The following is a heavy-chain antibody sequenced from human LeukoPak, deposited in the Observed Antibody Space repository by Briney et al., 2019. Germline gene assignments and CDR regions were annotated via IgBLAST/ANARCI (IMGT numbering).Heavy chain of an antibody. V-gene: IGHV3-7*04. Sequence: PGGSLRLSCAASGFTFNSYWMSWVRQAPGKGLEWVANIRQDGSEKYYVDSVKGRFTISRDNAKNSLYLQMNSLRADDTAVYYCAREGSLWFGECKADYWGQGTLVTVSS. CDR2: IRQDGSEK. J-gene: IGHJ4*02. D-gene: IGHD3-10*01. CDR1: GFTFNSYW. CDR3: AREGSLWFGECKADY.